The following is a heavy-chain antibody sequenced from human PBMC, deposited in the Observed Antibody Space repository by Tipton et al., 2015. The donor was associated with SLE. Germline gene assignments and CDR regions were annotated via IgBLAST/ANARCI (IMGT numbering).Heavy chain of an antibody. D-gene: IGHD6-19*01. CDR1: GFTFSSYA. Sequence: RSLRLSCAASGFTFSSYAMHWVRQAPGKGLEWVAVISYDGSNKYYADSVKGRFTISRDNSKNTLYLQMNSLRAEDTAVYYCASFLYSSGWYSGWGQGTLVTVSS. CDR3: ASFLYSSGWYSG. J-gene: IGHJ4*02. CDR2: ISYDGSNK. V-gene: IGHV3-30-3*01.